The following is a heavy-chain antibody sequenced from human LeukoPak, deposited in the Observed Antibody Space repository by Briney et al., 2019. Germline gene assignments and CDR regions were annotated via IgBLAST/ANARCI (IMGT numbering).Heavy chain of an antibody. CDR3: ARAGGGAVAGAYYFDY. CDR2: LYSGGST. Sequence: GGSLRLSCAASGFTVSSNYMSWVRQAPGKGLEWVSVLYSGGSTHYADSVKGRFTISRDNSKNTLYLQMNSLRAEDTAVYYCARAGGGAVAGAYYFDYWGQGTLVTVSS. V-gene: IGHV3-66*01. J-gene: IGHJ4*02. CDR1: GFTVSSNY. D-gene: IGHD6-19*01.